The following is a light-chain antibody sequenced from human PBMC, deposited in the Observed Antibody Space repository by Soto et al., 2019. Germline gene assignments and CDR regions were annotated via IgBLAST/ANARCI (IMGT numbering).Light chain of an antibody. Sequence: QPVLTQPASVSGSPGQSITISCTGTSSDVGAYKYVSWYQQYPGKAPQLMIYHVSNRPSGVSNRFSGSKSGNTASLTISGLQAEDEADYYCSSYTSSNTFVFGTGTKVTVL. CDR2: HVS. J-gene: IGLJ1*01. V-gene: IGLV2-14*01. CDR1: SSDVGAYKY. CDR3: SSYTSSNTFV.